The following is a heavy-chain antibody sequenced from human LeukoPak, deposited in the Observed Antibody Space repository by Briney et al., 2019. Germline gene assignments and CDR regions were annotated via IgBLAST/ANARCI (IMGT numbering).Heavy chain of an antibody. J-gene: IGHJ4*02. D-gene: IGHD2-21*02. Sequence: PSQTLSLTCTVSGGSISSGSYYWSWIRLPPGKGLEWIEYIYYSGSTYYNPSLKSRVTISVDTSKNQFSLTLSSVTAADTAVYYCARDGVTGDYWGQGTLVTVSS. CDR1: GGSISSGSYY. V-gene: IGHV4-30-4*08. CDR3: ARDGVTGDY. CDR2: IYYSGST.